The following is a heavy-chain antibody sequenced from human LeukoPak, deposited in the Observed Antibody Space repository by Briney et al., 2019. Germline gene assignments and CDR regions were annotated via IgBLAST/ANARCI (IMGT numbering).Heavy chain of an antibody. CDR2: MNPNSDNA. D-gene: IGHD5-18*01. Sequence: ASVTVSCTASGYTFTSYDINWVRQAPGQGLEWMGWMNPNSDNAGYAQKFQGRVTMTRNPPISTAYMELSSLRSEDTAVYYCARNVRDTGAFDYWGQGTLVTVSS. V-gene: IGHV1-8*01. CDR1: GYTFTSYD. CDR3: ARNVRDTGAFDY. J-gene: IGHJ4*02.